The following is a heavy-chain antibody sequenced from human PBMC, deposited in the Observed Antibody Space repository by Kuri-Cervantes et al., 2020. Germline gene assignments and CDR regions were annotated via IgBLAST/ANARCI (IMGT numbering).Heavy chain of an antibody. V-gene: IGHV3-66*01. J-gene: IGHJ3*02. CDR3: ARDRVPHSSSWYYEMGNAFDI. CDR2: IYCGGST. CDR1: GFTLCGNY. Sequence: TLSLSRAVSGFTLCGNYMSSVRPAPWKGLEWGSVIYCGGSTYYAASVKGRFTISRDNTKNTLYLQMHSLRAEDTAVYYCARDRVPHSSSWYYEMGNAFDIWGQGTMVTVSS. D-gene: IGHD6-13*01.